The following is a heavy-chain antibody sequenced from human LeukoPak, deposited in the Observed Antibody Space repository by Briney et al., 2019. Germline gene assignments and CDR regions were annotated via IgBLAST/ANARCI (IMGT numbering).Heavy chain of an antibody. CDR1: GYTFTSYG. D-gene: IGHD5-18*01. J-gene: IGHJ6*02. V-gene: IGHV1-18*01. Sequence: ASVEVSCKASGYTFTSYGISWVRQAPGQGLEWMGWISAYNGNTNYAQKLQGRVTMTTDTSTSTAYMELRSLRSDDTAVYYCARDREQLWLEYYYGTDVWGQGTTVTVSS. CDR3: ARDREQLWLEYYYGTDV. CDR2: ISAYNGNT.